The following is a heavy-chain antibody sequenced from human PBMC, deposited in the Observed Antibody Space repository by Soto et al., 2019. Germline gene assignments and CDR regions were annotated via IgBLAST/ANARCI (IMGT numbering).Heavy chain of an antibody. J-gene: IGHJ5*02. CDR3: ARVPSP. CDR1: GDSIIGTHW. CDR2: THHSRGT. V-gene: IGHV4-4*02. Sequence: PSETLSLTCAVSGDSIIGTHWWSWVRRPPGKGLEFIGETHHSRGTNYNPSLRSRVTMSLDKSKNQLSLKLSSVTAADTAVYYCARVPSPWGQGTLVTVSS.